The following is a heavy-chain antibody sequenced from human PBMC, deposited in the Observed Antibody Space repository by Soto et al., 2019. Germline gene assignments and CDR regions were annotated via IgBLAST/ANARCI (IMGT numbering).Heavy chain of an antibody. CDR1: GGTFSSYT. V-gene: IGHV1-69*02. Sequence: GASVKVSCKASGGTFSSYTISWVRQAPGQGLEWMGRIIPILGIANYAQKFQGRVTITADKSTSTAYMELSSLRSEDTAVYYCARGYCSSTSCYENWFDPWGQGTLVTVSS. CDR3: ARGYCSSTSCYENWFDP. CDR2: IIPILGIA. J-gene: IGHJ5*02. D-gene: IGHD2-2*01.